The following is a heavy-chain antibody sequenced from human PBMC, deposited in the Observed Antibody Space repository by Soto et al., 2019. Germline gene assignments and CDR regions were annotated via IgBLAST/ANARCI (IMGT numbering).Heavy chain of an antibody. J-gene: IGHJ6*02. CDR3: ARGGVGAAGGMDV. V-gene: IGHV1-69*08. CDR1: GYTFTIYT. Sequence: QVQLVQSGAEVKKPGSSVKVSCKSSGYTFTIYTVTWVRQAPGQGLEWMGRIIPIFTQTNYAQKFQDRVTITADKSTSTVYMELSGLRYEDTAVYYCARGGVGAAGGMDVWGQGNRVTVSS. D-gene: IGHD1-26*01. CDR2: IIPIFTQT.